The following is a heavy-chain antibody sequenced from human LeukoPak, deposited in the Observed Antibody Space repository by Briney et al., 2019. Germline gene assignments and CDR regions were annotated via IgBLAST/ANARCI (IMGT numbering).Heavy chain of an antibody. CDR1: GYTFTGYY. J-gene: IGHJ1*01. V-gene: IGHV1-2*02. CDR3: ARAKLYDCGGVCDQYFQH. D-gene: IGHD2-21*02. Sequence: AAVKVSCKASGYTFTGYYMHWVRQAPGQGVEWMGWINPKSGGTNFAQKFQGRVTLTRDTSINTAYMELSSLRSDDTAVYYCARAKLYDCGGVCDQYFQHWGQGTLVTVSS. CDR2: INPKSGGT.